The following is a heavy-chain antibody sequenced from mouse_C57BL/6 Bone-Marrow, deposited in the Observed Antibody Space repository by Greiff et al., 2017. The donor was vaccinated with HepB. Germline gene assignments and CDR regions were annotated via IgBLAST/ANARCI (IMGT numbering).Heavy chain of an antibody. D-gene: IGHD1-1*01. J-gene: IGHJ3*01. CDR2: IYPGGGYT. CDR3: ARAGGSSYTWFAY. Sequence: VQLQQSGAELVRPGTSVKMSCKASGYTFTNYWIGWAKQRPGHGLEWIGDIYPGGGYTNYNEKFNGKATLTADKSSSTAYMQFSSLTSEDSAIYYCARAGGSSYTWFAYWGQGTLVTVSA. CDR1: GYTFTNYW. V-gene: IGHV1-63*01.